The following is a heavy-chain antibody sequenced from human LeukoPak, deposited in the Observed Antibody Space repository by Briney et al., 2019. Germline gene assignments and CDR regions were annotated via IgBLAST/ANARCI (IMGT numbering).Heavy chain of an antibody. D-gene: IGHD2-2*01. J-gene: IGHJ4*02. V-gene: IGHV4-59*08. CDR2: ISNSGGT. CDR1: GASISSYY. Sequence: SETLSLTCTVSGASISSYYWTWVPQPPGKGLEWIGYISNSGGTNYKPSLTRRVTISVDTSKNQFSLKLTSVTAADTAIYFCTRHSTSSAPSAYWGQGTLVTVSS. CDR3: TRHSTSSAPSAY.